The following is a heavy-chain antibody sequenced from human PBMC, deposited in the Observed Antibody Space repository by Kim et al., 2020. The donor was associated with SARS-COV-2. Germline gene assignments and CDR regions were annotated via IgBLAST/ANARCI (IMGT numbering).Heavy chain of an antibody. J-gene: IGHJ2*01. CDR3: ARDPPRGRYFDL. V-gene: IGHV1-46*01. Sequence: YAQKVQGRVTMTRDTSTSTVYMELSSLRSEDTAVYYCARDPPRGRYFDLWGRGTLVTVSS.